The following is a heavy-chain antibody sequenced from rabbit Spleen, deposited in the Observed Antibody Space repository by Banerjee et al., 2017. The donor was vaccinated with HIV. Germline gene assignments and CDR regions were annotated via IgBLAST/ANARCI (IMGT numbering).Heavy chain of an antibody. CDR3: ARYSDNTIYSL. CDR1: GFDFSSYY. Sequence: QLEESGGGLVQPGGSLKLSCKGSGFDFSSYYMSWVRQAPGKGLEWIGYIDPFFGTTYYASWVNGRFTISSHNAQNTLYLQLNSLTVADTATYFCARYSDNTIYSLWGPGTLVTVS. V-gene: IGHV1S7*01. D-gene: IGHD2-1*01. CDR2: IDPFFGTT. J-gene: IGHJ6*01.